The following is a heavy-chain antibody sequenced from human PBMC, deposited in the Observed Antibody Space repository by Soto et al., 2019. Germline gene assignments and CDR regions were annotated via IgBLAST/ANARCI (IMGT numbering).Heavy chain of an antibody. CDR3: AKASGYSGYDDFDY. CDR1: GFSFINYA. Sequence: PGGSLRLSCAASGFSFINYAVSWVLQAPGKGLEWVSSISGSDGNTYYVGSVKGRFTISRDNSKNTLYLQMNSLRAEDTAVYYCAKASGYSGYDDFDYWGQGTLVTVSS. V-gene: IGHV3-23*01. CDR2: ISGSDGNT. D-gene: IGHD5-12*01. J-gene: IGHJ4*02.